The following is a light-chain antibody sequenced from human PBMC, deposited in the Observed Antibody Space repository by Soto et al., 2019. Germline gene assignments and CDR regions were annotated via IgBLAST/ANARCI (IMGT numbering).Light chain of an antibody. CDR2: DDG. V-gene: IGLV3-21*02. J-gene: IGLJ3*02. Sequence: SYELTQPPSVSVAPGQTTRIPCGGNNIGSKTVHWYLQKPGQAPVLVVYDDGDRPSGIPERFSGSNSGHTATLTISRVEAGDEADYYCQVWDSTTDHWVFGGGTKLTVL. CDR3: QVWDSTTDHWV. CDR1: NIGSKT.